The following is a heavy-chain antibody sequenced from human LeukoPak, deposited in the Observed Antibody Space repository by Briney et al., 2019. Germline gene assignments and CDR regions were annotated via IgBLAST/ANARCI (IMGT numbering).Heavy chain of an antibody. CDR3: ARAGYCSGVSCYSAVPGKY. CDR2: IYHSGIT. D-gene: IGHD2-15*01. V-gene: IGHV4-38-2*02. CDR1: GYSITSGYY. Sequence: PSETLSLTCTVSGYSITSGYYWAWIRQSPGKGLEWIGSIYHSGITYYNQSLKRRVIILVDTSKNQFSLQLGSVTPTDTAVYYCARAGYCSGVSCYSAVPGKYWGQGALVTVSS. J-gene: IGHJ4*02.